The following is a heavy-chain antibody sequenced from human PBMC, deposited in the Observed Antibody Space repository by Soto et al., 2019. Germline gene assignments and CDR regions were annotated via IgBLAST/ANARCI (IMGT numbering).Heavy chain of an antibody. CDR2: ISSSSGTI. J-gene: IGHJ3*02. CDR1: GFTFSIYN. Sequence: GGSLRLSCAASGFTFSIYNMHWVRQAPGKGVEWISYISSSSGTIYYADSVKGRFTTSRDNAKNSLYLQMNSPRSEDTAVYYCSRLTTITPDIWGQGTMVTVSS. D-gene: IGHD4-4*01. CDR3: SRLTTITPDI. V-gene: IGHV3-48*01.